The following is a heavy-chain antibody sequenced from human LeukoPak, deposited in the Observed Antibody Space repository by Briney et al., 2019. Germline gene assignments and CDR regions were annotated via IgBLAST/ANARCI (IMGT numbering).Heavy chain of an antibody. CDR3: ASAGISNYYGPGSPFSDY. D-gene: IGHD3-10*01. J-gene: IGHJ4*02. CDR2: ISSSGSTI. Sequence: GGSLRLSCAASGFTFSDFYTSWIREAPGEGGESVSYISSSGSTIYYADSVKGQFTISRENAKNSLYLQMNSRRAEARAVYYCASAGISNYYGPGSPFSDYWGQGTLVTVSS. V-gene: IGHV3-11*01. CDR1: GFTFSDFY.